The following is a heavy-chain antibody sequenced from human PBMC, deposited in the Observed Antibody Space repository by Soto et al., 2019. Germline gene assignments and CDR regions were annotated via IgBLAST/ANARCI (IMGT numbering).Heavy chain of an antibody. J-gene: IGHJ4*02. D-gene: IGHD6-19*01. CDR1: GFTFNNYG. CDR2: ISYDGSNE. Sequence: QVQLVESGGGVVQPGRSLRLSCAASGFTFNNYGMHWVRQAPGKGLEWVAVISYDGSNEYYADSVKGRFTVSRDNSKNTLYLQMNSLRAEDTAVYYCAKDLSQKAVTGSNFDYWGQGTLVTVSS. V-gene: IGHV3-30*18. CDR3: AKDLSQKAVTGSNFDY.